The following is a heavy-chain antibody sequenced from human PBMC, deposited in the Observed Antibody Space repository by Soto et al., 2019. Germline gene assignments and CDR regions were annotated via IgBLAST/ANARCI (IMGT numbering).Heavy chain of an antibody. V-gene: IGHV3-21*01. CDR1: GFTFSSYR. Sequence: EVQLVESGGGLVKPAGSLRLSCAASGFTFSSYRMNWVRQAPGKGLEWVSSISSSSSYIYYADSVKGRFTISRDNAKNSMSRQMTSLRAEHTAICYCAGGYYVVHSAIGLWYFDLWGRGTLVTVSS. J-gene: IGHJ2*01. CDR2: ISSSSSYI. D-gene: IGHD2-2*02. CDR3: AGGYYVVHSAIGLWYFDL.